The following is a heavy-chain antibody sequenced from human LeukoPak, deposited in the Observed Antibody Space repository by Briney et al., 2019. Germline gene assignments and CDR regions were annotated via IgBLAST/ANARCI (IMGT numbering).Heavy chain of an antibody. J-gene: IGHJ4*02. V-gene: IGHV4-59*01. CDR2: IYYSGST. CDR3: ARDSASGLFDY. Sequence: SETLSLTCTVSGGSISSYYWSWIRQPPGKGLEWIGYIYYSGSTNYNPSLKSRVTISVDTSKNQFSLKLSSVTAADTTVYYCARDSASGLFDYWGQGTLVTVSS. D-gene: IGHD3/OR15-3a*01. CDR1: GGSISSYY.